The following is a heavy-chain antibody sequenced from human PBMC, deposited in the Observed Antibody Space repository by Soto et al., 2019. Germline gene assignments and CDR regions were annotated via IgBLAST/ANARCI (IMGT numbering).Heavy chain of an antibody. CDR2: ISYDGSNK. D-gene: IGHD3-22*01. Sequence: PGGSLRLSCAASGFTFSSYAMHWVRQAPGKGLEWVAVISYDGSNKYYADSVKGRFTISRDNSKNTLYLQMNSLRAEDTAVYYCARAQYYYDSSAPGFWGQGTLVTVSS. J-gene: IGHJ4*02. CDR3: ARAQYYYDSSAPGF. CDR1: GFTFSSYA. V-gene: IGHV3-30-3*01.